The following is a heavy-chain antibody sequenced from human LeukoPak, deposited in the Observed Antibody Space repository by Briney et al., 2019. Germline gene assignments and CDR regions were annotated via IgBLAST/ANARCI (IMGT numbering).Heavy chain of an antibody. CDR1: GYAFTSYD. D-gene: IGHD5-24*01. J-gene: IGHJ4*02. CDR2: MNPNSGNT. CDR3: ARPLGGWLQTFDY. V-gene: IGHV1-8*01. Sequence: ASVKVSCKASGYAFTSYDINWVRQATGQGLEWMGWMNPNSGNTGYAQKFQGRVTMTRTTSISTAYMELSSLRSEDTAVYYCARPLGGWLQTFDYWGQGTLVTVSS.